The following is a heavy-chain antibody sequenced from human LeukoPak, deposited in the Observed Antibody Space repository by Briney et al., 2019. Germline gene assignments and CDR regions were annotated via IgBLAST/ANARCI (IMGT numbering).Heavy chain of an antibody. V-gene: IGHV5-51*01. Sequence: GESLEISCEASGYSFTTYWIGWVRQMPGKGLEWMGIIYPGDSDARYSPSFQGQVIISADKSISTAYLQWSSLKASDTAMYYCARLYGSGSYYYWGQGTLVTVSS. CDR3: ARLYGSGSYYY. CDR1: GYSFTTYW. D-gene: IGHD3-10*01. J-gene: IGHJ4*02. CDR2: IYPGDSDA.